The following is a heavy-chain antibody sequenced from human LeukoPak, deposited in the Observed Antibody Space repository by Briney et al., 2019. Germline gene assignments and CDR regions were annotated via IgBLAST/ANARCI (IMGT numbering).Heavy chain of an antibody. CDR2: IYYSGST. CDR3: ALYSGCDRWFDP. J-gene: IGHJ5*02. V-gene: IGHV4-30-4*01. Sequence: SETLSLTCTVSGGSISSGDYYWSWIRQPPGKGLEWIGYIYYSGSTYYNPSLKSRVTISVDTSKNQFSLKLSSVTAADTAVYYCALYSGCDRWFDPWGQGALVTVSS. CDR1: GGSISSGDYY. D-gene: IGHD5-12*01.